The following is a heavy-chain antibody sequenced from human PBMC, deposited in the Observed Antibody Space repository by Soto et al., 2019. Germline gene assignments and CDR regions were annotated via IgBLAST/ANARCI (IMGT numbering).Heavy chain of an antibody. CDR2: IYYSGST. CDR3: ARVTRFLEVGMDV. J-gene: IGHJ6*02. Sequence: SETLSLTCTVSGGSISSGGYYWSWIRQHPGKGLEWIGYIYYSGSTYYNPSLKSRVTISVDTSKNQFSLKLSSVTAADTAVYYCARVTRFLEVGMDVWGQGTTVTVSS. V-gene: IGHV4-31*03. D-gene: IGHD3-3*01. CDR1: GGSISSGGYY.